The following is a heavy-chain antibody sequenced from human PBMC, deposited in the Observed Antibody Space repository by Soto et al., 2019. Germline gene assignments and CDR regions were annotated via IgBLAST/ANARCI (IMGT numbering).Heavy chain of an antibody. CDR2: ISGSGGST. V-gene: IGHV3-23*01. CDR3: AKCWYYYDSSGSIRGFDY. CDR1: GFTFSSYA. J-gene: IGHJ4*02. Sequence: GGSLRLSCAASGFTFSSYAMSWVRQAPGKGLEWVSAISGSGGSTYYVDSVKGRFTISRDNSKNTLYLQMNSLRAEDTAVYYCAKCWYYYDSSGSIRGFDYWGQGTLVTVSS. D-gene: IGHD3-22*01.